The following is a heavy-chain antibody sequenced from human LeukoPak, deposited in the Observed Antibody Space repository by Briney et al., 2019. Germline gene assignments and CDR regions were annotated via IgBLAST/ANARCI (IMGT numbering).Heavy chain of an antibody. CDR2: IYTSGST. CDR1: GGSISSGSYY. D-gene: IGHD3-3*01. Sequence: SQTLSLTCTVSGGSISSGSYYWSGIRQPAGKGLEWIGRIYTSGSTNYNPSLKSRVTISVDTSKNQFSLKLSSVTAADTAVYYCARDPTYYDFWSGYFDYWGQGTLVTVSS. V-gene: IGHV4-61*02. CDR3: ARDPTYYDFWSGYFDY. J-gene: IGHJ4*02.